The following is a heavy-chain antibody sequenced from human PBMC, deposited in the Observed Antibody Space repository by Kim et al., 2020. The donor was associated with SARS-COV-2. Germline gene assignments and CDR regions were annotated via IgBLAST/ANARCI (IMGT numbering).Heavy chain of an antibody. D-gene: IGHD3-16*02. J-gene: IGHJ4*02. CDR3: ARGARYYDYVGENYRLFYFDY. CDR2: TYPGDSET. V-gene: IGHV5-51*01. CDR1: GYSFTSYW. Sequence: GESLKISCKGSGYSFTSYWIGWVRQMPGKGLEWMGITYPGDSETKYSPAFQGQVTVSADKSISTAYLQFSSLKASDTAIYYCARGARYYDYVGENYRLFYFDYWGQGTLVAVSS.